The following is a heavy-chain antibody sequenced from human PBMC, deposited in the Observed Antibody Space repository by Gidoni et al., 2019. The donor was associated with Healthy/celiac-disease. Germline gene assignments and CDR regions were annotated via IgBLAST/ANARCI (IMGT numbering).Heavy chain of an antibody. Sequence: QVQLQESGPGLVKPSQTLSLTCTVSGGSISSGSYYWSWIRQPAGKGLEWIGRIYTSGSTNYNPSLKSRVTISVDTSKNQFSLKLSSVTAADTAVYYCARIWSGHWFDPWGQGTLVTVSS. CDR3: ARIWSGHWFDP. V-gene: IGHV4-61*02. CDR2: IYTSGST. D-gene: IGHD3-10*01. CDR1: GGSISSGSYY. J-gene: IGHJ5*02.